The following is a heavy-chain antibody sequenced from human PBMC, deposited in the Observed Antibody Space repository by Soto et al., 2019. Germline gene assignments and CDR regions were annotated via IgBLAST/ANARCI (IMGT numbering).Heavy chain of an antibody. Sequence: SETLSLTCTVSGGSISSYYWSWIRHPPGKGLEWIGYIYYSGSTNYNPSLKSRVTISVDTSKNQFSLKLSSVTAADTAVYYCARDEGVAARPKKYYYYGMDVWGQGTTVTVSS. D-gene: IGHD6-6*01. J-gene: IGHJ6*02. CDR3: ARDEGVAARPKKYYYYGMDV. CDR2: IYYSGST. V-gene: IGHV4-59*01. CDR1: GGSISSYY.